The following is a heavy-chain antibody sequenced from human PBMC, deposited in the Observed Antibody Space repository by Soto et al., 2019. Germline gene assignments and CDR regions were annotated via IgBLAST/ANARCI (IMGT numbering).Heavy chain of an antibody. D-gene: IGHD3-3*01. CDR1: GGTFSSYA. V-gene: IGHV1-69*06. Sequence: SVKVSCKASGGTFSSYAISWVRQAPGQGLEWMGGIIPIFGTANYAQKFQGRVTITADKSTSTAYMELSSLRSEDTAVYYCARETHRHVLRFLEWLSYYYGMDVWGQGTTVTVSS. CDR2: IIPIFGTA. J-gene: IGHJ6*02. CDR3: ARETHRHVLRFLEWLSYYYGMDV.